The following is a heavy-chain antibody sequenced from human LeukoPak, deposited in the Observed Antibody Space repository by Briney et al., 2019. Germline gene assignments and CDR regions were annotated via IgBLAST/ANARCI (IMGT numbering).Heavy chain of an antibody. D-gene: IGHD3-10*01. CDR2: ISGNGGRT. CDR1: GFTFSTYT. CDR3: AKDFGMNLGGPGY. V-gene: IGHV3-23*01. J-gene: IGHJ4*02. Sequence: GGSLRLSCAASGFTFSTYTMAWVRQAPGGGLEWVSGISGNGGRTYYADSVKGRFAISRDDSKSTLYLQMNSLRGEDTAVYYGAKDFGMNLGGPGYWGRGTLVIVSS.